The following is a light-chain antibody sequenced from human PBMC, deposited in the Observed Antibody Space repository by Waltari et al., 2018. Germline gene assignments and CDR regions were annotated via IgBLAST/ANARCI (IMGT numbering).Light chain of an antibody. CDR3: QQYNNWPRT. CDR1: QNVERL. J-gene: IGKJ1*01. Sequence: ETLMTQSPATLSLTPGERATLSCRASQNVERLLAWYQQRPGQAPRLLISGAYTRAPSVPARFSGSGSGTEFTLTITSLQPEDFAHYFCQQYNNWPRTFGPGTRVEL. V-gene: IGKV3-15*01. CDR2: GAY.